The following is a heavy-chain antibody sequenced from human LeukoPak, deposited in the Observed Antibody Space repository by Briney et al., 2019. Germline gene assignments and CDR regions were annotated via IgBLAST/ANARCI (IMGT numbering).Heavy chain of an antibody. D-gene: IGHD3-22*01. J-gene: IGHJ4*02. CDR1: GYSISSGYY. V-gene: IGHV4-38-2*01. CDR3: ATYYYDSSGYRYDY. CDR2: LYHSDSI. Sequence: SETLSLTCAVSGYSISSGYYWIWIRQPPGKGLEWIGSLYHSDSIYYNPSLESRVTMSVDTSKNQFSLKLSSVTAADTAVYYCATYYYDSSGYRYDYWGQGTLVTVSS.